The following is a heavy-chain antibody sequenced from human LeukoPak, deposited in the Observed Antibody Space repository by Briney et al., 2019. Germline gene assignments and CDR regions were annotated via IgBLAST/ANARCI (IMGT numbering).Heavy chain of an antibody. D-gene: IGHD1-1*01. V-gene: IGHV1-2*02. Sequence: ASVRVSCKASGYTFTGYYMHWVRQAPGQGLEWMGWINPNGGGTTYAQKFQGRVTLTRDTSISTAYMELNSLRSDDTAVYYCAKDRTPLATDRVATYNWFDPWGQGTLVTVSS. CDR3: AKDRTPLATDRVATYNWFDP. CDR2: INPNGGGT. J-gene: IGHJ5*02. CDR1: GYTFTGYY.